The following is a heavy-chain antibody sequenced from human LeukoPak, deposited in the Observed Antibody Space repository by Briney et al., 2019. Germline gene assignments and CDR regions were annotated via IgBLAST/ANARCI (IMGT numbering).Heavy chain of an antibody. CDR2: IYYSGST. CDR3: ARESPYDSSGYYPLSFDY. V-gene: IGHV4-30-4*07. J-gene: IGHJ4*02. Sequence: SETLSLTCAVSGGSISSGGYSWSWIRQPPGKGLEWIGYIYYSGSTYCNPSLKSRVTISVDTSKNQFSLKLSSVTAADTAVYYCARESPYDSSGYYPLSFDYWGQGTLVTVSS. D-gene: IGHD3-22*01. CDR1: GGSISSGGYS.